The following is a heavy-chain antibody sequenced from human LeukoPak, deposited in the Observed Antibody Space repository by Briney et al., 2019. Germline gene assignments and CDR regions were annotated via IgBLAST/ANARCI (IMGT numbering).Heavy chain of an antibody. CDR1: AGTFRTYG. J-gene: IGHJ5*02. Sequence: SVKVCCKSSAGTFRTYGISWVRQASGQGLEWMGGIIPFFGTTKYAQNFQGRVTISAEESTSAVQMELSSLAFQDTAFYYSARVRVDGRGTYWPWFDPWGQGTLVTVSS. CDR3: ARVRVDGRGTYWPWFDP. V-gene: IGHV1-69*13. CDR2: IIPFFGTT. D-gene: IGHD3-10*01.